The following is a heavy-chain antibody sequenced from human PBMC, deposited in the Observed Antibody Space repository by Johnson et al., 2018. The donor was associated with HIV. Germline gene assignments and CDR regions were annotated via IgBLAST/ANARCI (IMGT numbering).Heavy chain of an antibody. J-gene: IGHJ3*02. CDR3: ARDRRVSREGYYSGDNCYPYVDYTDAFDI. D-gene: IGHD2-15*01. V-gene: IGHV3-30*14. CDR2: ITHDGSEK. CDR1: GFTFSSYA. Sequence: QVQLVESGGGLIQPGRSLSLSCAASGFTFSSYAMHWVRQAPGKGLDWVAVITHDGSEKYYADSVKGRFTISRDTSKNTLYLQMNSLRAEDTAVYYFARDRRVSREGYYSGDNCYPYVDYTDAFDIWGQGTMVTVSS.